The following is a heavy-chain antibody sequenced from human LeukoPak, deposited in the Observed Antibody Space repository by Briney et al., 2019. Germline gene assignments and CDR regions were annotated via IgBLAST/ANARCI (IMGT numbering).Heavy chain of an antibody. CDR3: ASHGRRVDTAMVFDY. V-gene: IGHV4-34*01. D-gene: IGHD5-18*01. CDR1: GGSISSYY. J-gene: IGHJ4*02. Sequence: SETLSLTCTVSGGSISSYYWSWIRQPPGKGLEWIGEINHSGSTNYNPSLKSRVTISVDTSKNQFSLKLSSVTAADTAVYYCASHGRRVDTAMVFDYWGQGTLVTVSS. CDR2: INHSGST.